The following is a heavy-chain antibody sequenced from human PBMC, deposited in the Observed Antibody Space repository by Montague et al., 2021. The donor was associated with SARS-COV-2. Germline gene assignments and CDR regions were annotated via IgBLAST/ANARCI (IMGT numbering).Heavy chain of an antibody. CDR2: IHHGGST. J-gene: IGHJ6*03. CDR3: ARLGDGVVPSPILGVGPYYSYYYMDV. D-gene: IGHD3-10*01. V-gene: IGHV4-34*01. CDR1: GGSFSTYS. Sequence: SETLSLTCAVHGGSFSTYSWNWIRQPPGKGLEWIGEIHHGGSTNYNPSLKSRVTISADTSKNQFSLKLTSVAAADTAVYYCARLGDGVVPSPILGVGPYYSYYYMDVWAKVPRSPSP.